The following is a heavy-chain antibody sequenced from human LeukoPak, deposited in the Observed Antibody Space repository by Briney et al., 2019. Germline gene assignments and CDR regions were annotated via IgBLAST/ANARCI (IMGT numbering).Heavy chain of an antibody. CDR1: TYSISSGYY. V-gene: IGHV4-38-2*02. J-gene: IGHJ4*02. CDR2: IYHTGST. D-gene: IGHD1-1*01. Sequence: SETLSLTCTVSTYSISSGYYWGWIRQPPGKGLEWIGSIYHTGSTYYNPSLKSRVTISVDTSKNQFSLKLSSVTAADTALYYCARATAGTTLFEGIDYWGQGTLVTVSS. CDR3: ARATAGTTLFEGIDY.